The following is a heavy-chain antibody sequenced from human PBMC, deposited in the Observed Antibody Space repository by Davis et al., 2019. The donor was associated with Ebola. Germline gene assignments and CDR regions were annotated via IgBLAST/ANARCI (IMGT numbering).Heavy chain of an antibody. CDR1: GYTFTSYY. CDR3: ARDSDGDYVNYYYYYGMDV. CDR2: INPSGGST. V-gene: IGHV1-46*01. Sequence: ASVKVSCKASGYTFTSYYMHWVRQAPGQGLEWMGIINPSGGSTSYAQKFQGRVTMTRYTSTSTVYMELSSLRSEDTAVYYCARDSDGDYVNYYYYYGMDVWGQGTTVTVSS. J-gene: IGHJ6*02. D-gene: IGHD4-17*01.